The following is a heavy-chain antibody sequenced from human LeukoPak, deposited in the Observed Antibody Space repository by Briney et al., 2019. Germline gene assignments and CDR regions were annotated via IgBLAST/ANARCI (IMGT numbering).Heavy chain of an antibody. CDR2: ISSSSSYI. CDR1: GFTFDDYA. D-gene: IGHD2-2*01. Sequence: GGSLRLSCAASGFTFDDYAIHWVRQAPGKGLEWVSSISSSSSYIYYADSVKGRFTISRDNAKNSLYLQMNSLRAEDTAVYYCARDFSSQDGMDVWGQGTTVTVSS. J-gene: IGHJ6*02. CDR3: ARDFSSQDGMDV. V-gene: IGHV3-21*01.